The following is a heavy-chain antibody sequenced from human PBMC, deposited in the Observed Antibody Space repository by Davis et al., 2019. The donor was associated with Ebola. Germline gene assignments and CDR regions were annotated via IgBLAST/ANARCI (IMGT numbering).Heavy chain of an antibody. CDR1: GFTFSNAW. J-gene: IGHJ4*02. CDR3: TREASGTGLLAY. Sequence: PGGSLRLSCAASGFTFSNAWMSWVRQAPGKGLEWVGRIKSKTDGGTTDYAAPVKGRFTISRDDSKNTLYLQMNSLKTEDTAVYYCTREASGTGLLAYWGQGTLVTVSS. CDR2: IKSKTDGGTT. V-gene: IGHV3-15*01. D-gene: IGHD2-2*01.